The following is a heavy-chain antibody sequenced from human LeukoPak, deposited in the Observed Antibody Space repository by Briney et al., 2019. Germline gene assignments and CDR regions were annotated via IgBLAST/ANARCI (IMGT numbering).Heavy chain of an antibody. CDR2: IYYSGST. CDR3: ASVSKTVVAATIDY. CDR1: GGSIGSSSYY. J-gene: IGHJ4*02. V-gene: IGHV4-39*01. D-gene: IGHD2-15*01. Sequence: SETLSLTCTVSGGSIGSSSYYWGWIRQPPGKGLEWIGSIYYSGSTYYNPSVKSRVTISVDTSKNQFSLKLSSVTAADTAIYYCASVSKTVVAATIDYWGQGTLVTVSS.